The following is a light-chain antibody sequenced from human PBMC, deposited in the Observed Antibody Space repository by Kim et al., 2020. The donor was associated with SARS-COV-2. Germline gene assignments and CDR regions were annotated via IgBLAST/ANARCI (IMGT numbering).Light chain of an antibody. Sequence: VSPGERATLSCRARQSVSSNLAWYQQKPGQAPRLLIYGASTRATGIPARFSGSGSWTEFTLTISSLQSEDFAVYYCQQYNNWPLTFGQGTKVDIK. CDR1: QSVSSN. V-gene: IGKV3-15*01. CDR2: GAS. J-gene: IGKJ1*01. CDR3: QQYNNWPLT.